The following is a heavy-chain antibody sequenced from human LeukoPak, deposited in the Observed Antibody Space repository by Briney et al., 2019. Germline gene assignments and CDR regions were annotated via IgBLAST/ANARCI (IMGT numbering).Heavy chain of an antibody. CDR1: GYNFDSYG. J-gene: IGHJ4*02. CDR3: ARVSAAYHACLDH. Sequence: GASVKVSCKASGYNFDSYGMSWVRQAPGQGLEWMGWINNHDDDTNYARRLQGRVSLTTDIVTNTAYMELRSLRSDDTAIYYCARVSAAYHACLDHWGQGTLVIVSS. CDR2: INNHDDDT. D-gene: IGHD6-25*01. V-gene: IGHV1-18*01.